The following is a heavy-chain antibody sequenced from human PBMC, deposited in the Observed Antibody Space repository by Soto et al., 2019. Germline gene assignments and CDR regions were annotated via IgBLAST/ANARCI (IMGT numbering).Heavy chain of an antibody. D-gene: IGHD1-7*01. V-gene: IGHV4-4*02. Sequence: QVQLQESGPGLVKPSGTLSLTCAVSGGSISSSNWWSWVRQPPGKGLEWIGEIYHSGSTNYNPSLKVRVTISVDKSKNQFSLKLSSVTAADTAVYYCARDPTGTSYYYYYGMDVWGQGTTVTVSS. CDR1: GGSISSSNW. CDR3: ARDPTGTSYYYYYGMDV. CDR2: IYHSGST. J-gene: IGHJ6*02.